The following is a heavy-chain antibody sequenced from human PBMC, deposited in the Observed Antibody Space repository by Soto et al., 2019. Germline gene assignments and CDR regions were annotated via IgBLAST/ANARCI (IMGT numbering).Heavy chain of an antibody. D-gene: IGHD4-17*01. CDR2: IYWDADQ. V-gene: IGHV2-5*02. CDR3: AHAGDYDLLSFDH. J-gene: IGHJ4*02. CDR1: GFSLTTTSMG. Sequence: QITLKESGPPLVTPAQTLTLTCAFSGFSLTTTSMGVAWISQPPGKALEWLALIYWDADQRYSPSLKDRLTISKDTSRSRVVLTISNMNPEDTGTYFCAHAGDYDLLSFDHWGPGTLVTVSS.